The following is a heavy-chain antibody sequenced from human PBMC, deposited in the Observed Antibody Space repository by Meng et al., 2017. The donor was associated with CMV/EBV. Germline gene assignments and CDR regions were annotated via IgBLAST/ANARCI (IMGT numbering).Heavy chain of an antibody. D-gene: IGHD3-10*01. CDR2: IYYSGST. V-gene: IGHV4-39*07. CDR3: AREGNYYGSGSYYAY. Sequence: HRRRQEVGPGRVTPSEPPSLTCPVSGGSISSSSYYWGWIRQPRRKGLEWIGGIYYSGSTYYNPSLKSRVTISVDTSKNQFSLKLSSVTAADTAVYYCAREGNYYGSGSYYAYWGQGTLVTVSS. J-gene: IGHJ4*02. CDR1: GGSISSSSYY.